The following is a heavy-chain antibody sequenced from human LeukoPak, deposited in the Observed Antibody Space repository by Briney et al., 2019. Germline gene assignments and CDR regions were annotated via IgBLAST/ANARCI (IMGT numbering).Heavy chain of an antibody. CDR1: GYTFTSYG. J-gene: IGHJ1*01. V-gene: IGHV1-18*01. D-gene: IGHD3-22*01. Sequence: ASVKVSCKASGYTFTSYGISWVRQAPGQGLEWMGWISAYNGNTNYAQKLQGRVTMTTDKSTSTAYMELSSLRSEDSAVYYCARASLGYYDSSGYPAEYFQHWARAPWSPSPQ. CDR3: ARASLGYYDSSGYPAEYFQH. CDR2: ISAYNGNT.